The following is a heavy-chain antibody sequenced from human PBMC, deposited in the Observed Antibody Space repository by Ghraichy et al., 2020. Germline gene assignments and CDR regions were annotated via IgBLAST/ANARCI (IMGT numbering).Heavy chain of an antibody. V-gene: IGHV1-18*01. CDR2: ISAYNGNT. CDR1: GYTFTIYG. Sequence: ASVKVSCKASGYTFTIYGISWVRQAPGQGLEWMGWISAYNGNTNYAQKLQGRVTMTTDTSTSTAYMELRSLRSDDTAVYYSARANYCSSTSCYTVSPMRDYGMDVWGQGTTVTVSS. J-gene: IGHJ6*02. CDR3: ARANYCSSTSCYTVSPMRDYGMDV. D-gene: IGHD2-2*02.